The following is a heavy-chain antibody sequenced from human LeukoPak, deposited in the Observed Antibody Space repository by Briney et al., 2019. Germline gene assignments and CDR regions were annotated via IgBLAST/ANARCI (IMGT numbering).Heavy chain of an antibody. D-gene: IGHD3-16*02. V-gene: IGHV1-2*02. Sequence: ASVKVSCKASGYTFTGYYIRWVRQAPGQGLEWMGWINPNSGGTNYAQKFQGRVTMTRDTSISTAYMELSRLRSDDTAVYYCARVRLRLGELSLGYWGQGTLVTVSS. CDR3: ARVRLRLGELSLGY. CDR2: INPNSGGT. CDR1: GYTFTGYY. J-gene: IGHJ4*02.